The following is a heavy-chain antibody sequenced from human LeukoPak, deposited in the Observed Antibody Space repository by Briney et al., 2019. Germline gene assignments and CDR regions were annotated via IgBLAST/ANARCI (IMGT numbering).Heavy chain of an antibody. J-gene: IGHJ4*02. CDR1: GGSISSGDYY. CDR3: ARLGYDILTGYTVGYY. D-gene: IGHD3-9*01. Sequence: SETLSLTCTVSGGSISSGDYYWSWIRQPPGKGLEWIGSIYHSGSTYYNPSLKSRVTISVDTSKNQFSLKLSSVTAADTAVYYCARLGYDILTGYTVGYYWGQGTLVTVSS. CDR2: IYHSGST. V-gene: IGHV4-39*07.